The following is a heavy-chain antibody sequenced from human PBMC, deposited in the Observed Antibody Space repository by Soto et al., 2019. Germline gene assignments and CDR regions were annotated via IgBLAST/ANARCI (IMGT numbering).Heavy chain of an antibody. D-gene: IGHD1-26*01. CDR1: VFTVSSYE. CDR3: ARGGNYDYFDY. CDR2: ISSSGSTI. V-gene: IGHV3-48*03. J-gene: IGHJ4*02. Sequence: PGGSLRLACAASVFTVSSYEMSWVRQAPGKGLEWVSYISSSGSTIYYADSVKGRFTISRDNAKNSLYLQMNSLRAEDTAVYYCARGGNYDYFDYWGQGTLVTVSS.